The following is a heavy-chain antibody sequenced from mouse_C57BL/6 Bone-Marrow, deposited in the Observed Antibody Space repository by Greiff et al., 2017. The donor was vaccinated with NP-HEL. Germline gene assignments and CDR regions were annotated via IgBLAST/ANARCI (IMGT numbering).Heavy chain of an antibody. CDR3: VRRGIYYEYEGYWYFDV. D-gene: IGHD2-4*01. Sequence: EVQLVESGGGLVQPKGSLKLSCAASGFSFNTYAMHWVRQAPGKGLEWVARIRSKSNNYATYYADSVKDSFTISRDDSESMLYLQMNNLKTEDTAMYYCVRRGIYYEYEGYWYFDVWGTGTTVTVSS. CDR1: GFSFNTYA. CDR2: IRSKSNNYAT. J-gene: IGHJ1*03. V-gene: IGHV10-1*01.